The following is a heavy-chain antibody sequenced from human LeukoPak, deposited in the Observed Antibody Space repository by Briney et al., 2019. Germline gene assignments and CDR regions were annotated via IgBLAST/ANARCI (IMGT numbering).Heavy chain of an antibody. J-gene: IGHJ4*02. CDR2: IYYSGST. CDR3: ATYGSGSYAVGYFDY. D-gene: IGHD3-10*01. V-gene: IGHV4-59*01. CDR1: GFTFTRYA. Sequence: PGGSLRLSCAASGFTFTRYAMNWIRQPPGKGLEWIGYIYYSGSTNYNPSLKSRVTISVDTSKNQFSLKLSSVTAADTAVYYCATYGSGSYAVGYFDYWGQGTLVTVSS.